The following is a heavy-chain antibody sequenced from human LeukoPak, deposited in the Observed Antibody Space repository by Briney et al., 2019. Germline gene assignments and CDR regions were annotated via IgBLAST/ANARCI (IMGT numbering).Heavy chain of an antibody. J-gene: IGHJ5*02. CDR3: ARDWSATNGLDL. CDR2: IRQDGYQ. CDR1: GFSFSTYA. V-gene: IGHV3-7*01. Sequence: GGSLRLSCAASGFSFSTYAISWVRQAPGKGLEWVANIRQDGYQHYVESVKGRFTISRDNAQNSLFLQMNSLRADDTAVYYCARDWSATNGLDLWGQGTLVTVSS. D-gene: IGHD3-3*01.